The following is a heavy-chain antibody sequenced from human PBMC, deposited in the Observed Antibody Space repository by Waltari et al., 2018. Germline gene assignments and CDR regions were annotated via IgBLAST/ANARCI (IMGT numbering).Heavy chain of an antibody. J-gene: IGHJ5*02. Sequence: EVQLLESGGGLVQPGGSLRLSCAASGFTFNNYALSWVRQAPGKRLVWVSVIYSGGTTYYADSVKGRFTISRDNSKNTLYLQMNSLRPEDTAVYHCAKEDFGGVDHWGQGTLVTVSS. CDR1: GFTFNNYA. CDR3: AKEDFGGVDH. D-gene: IGHD3-16*01. CDR2: VIYSGGTT. V-gene: IGHV3-23*03.